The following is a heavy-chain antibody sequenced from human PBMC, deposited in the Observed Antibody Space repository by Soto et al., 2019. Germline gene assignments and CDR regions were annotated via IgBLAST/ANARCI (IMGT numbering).Heavy chain of an antibody. CDR1: GYSVSSNSAA. Sequence: QTLSLTCAISGYSVSSNSAAWNLIRQSPSRGLEWLGRTYYRSKWYNDYAVSVKSRITINPDTSKNQFSLQLNSVTPEDTAVYYCARGALYRSSNWFDPWGQGTLVTVSS. V-gene: IGHV6-1*01. CDR3: ARGALYRSSNWFDP. D-gene: IGHD6-6*01. CDR2: TYYRSKWYN. J-gene: IGHJ5*02.